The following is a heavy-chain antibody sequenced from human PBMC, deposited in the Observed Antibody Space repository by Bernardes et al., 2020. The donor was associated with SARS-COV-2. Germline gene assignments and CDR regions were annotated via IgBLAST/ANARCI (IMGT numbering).Heavy chain of an antibody. CDR2: IYWNDDK. CDR1: GFSLSTSGVG. Sequence: SGPTLVKPTQTLTLTCTFSGFSLSTSGVGVGWIRQPPGKALEWLALIYWNDDKRYSPSLKSRLTITKDTSKNQVVLTMTNMDPVDTATYYCAHRRGKSWDTAMGNFDYWGQGTLVTVSS. V-gene: IGHV2-5*01. D-gene: IGHD5-18*01. J-gene: IGHJ4*02. CDR3: AHRRGKSWDTAMGNFDY.